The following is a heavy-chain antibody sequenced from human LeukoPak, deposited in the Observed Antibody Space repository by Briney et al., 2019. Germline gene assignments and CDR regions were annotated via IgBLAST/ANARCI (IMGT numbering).Heavy chain of an antibody. V-gene: IGHV3-23*01. CDR1: GFTFSSYA. J-gene: IGHJ4*02. Sequence: GGSLRLSCAASGFTFSSYAMSWVRQAPGKGLEWVSAISGSGGSTYYADSVKGRFTISRDNSKNTLYLQMNSLRAEDTAVYYCARVPVKAVAMVSAFDYWGQGTLVTVSS. D-gene: IGHD5-18*01. CDR3: ARVPVKAVAMVSAFDY. CDR2: ISGSGGST.